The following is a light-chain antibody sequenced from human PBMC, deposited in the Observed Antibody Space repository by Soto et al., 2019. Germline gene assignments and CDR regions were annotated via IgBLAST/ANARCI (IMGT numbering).Light chain of an antibody. Sequence: QSVLTQSPSASGTPGQRVTISCSGSSSNIGSKTVNWYQQLPGTAPKLLIYSNYQRPSGVPDRFSGSKSGTSASLAISGLQSEDEADYYCSAWDASLNGYVFGTGTKVT. V-gene: IGLV1-44*01. CDR2: SNY. J-gene: IGLJ1*01. CDR3: SAWDASLNGYV. CDR1: SSNIGSKT.